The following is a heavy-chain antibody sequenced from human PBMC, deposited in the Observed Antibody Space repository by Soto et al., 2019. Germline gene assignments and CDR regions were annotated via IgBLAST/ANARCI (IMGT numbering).Heavy chain of an antibody. CDR1: GFTFTGYY. CDR3: ARGLPPTYCTNGVCAPDY. Sequence: ASVKVSCKASGFTFTGYYMDWVRQAPGKRPEWMGWINPNSGGTNYAQKFQGWVTMTRDTSISTAYMELSRLRSDDTAVYYCARGLPPTYCTNGVCAPDYWGQGALVTVSS. J-gene: IGHJ4*02. CDR2: INPNSGGT. V-gene: IGHV1-2*04. D-gene: IGHD2-8*01.